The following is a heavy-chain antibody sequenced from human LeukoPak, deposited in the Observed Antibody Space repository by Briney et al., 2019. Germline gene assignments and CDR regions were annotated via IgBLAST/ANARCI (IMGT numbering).Heavy chain of an antibody. CDR2: IYYSGST. Sequence: SETLSLTCNVSGGSISSSSYYWGWIRQPPGKGLEWIGSIYYSGSTYYNPSLKSRVTISVDTSKNQFSLKLSSVTAADTAVYYCARDRRGDGYNFRAFDIWGQGTMVTVSS. CDR1: GGSISSSSYY. CDR3: ARDRRGDGYNFRAFDI. D-gene: IGHD5-24*01. V-gene: IGHV4-39*07. J-gene: IGHJ3*02.